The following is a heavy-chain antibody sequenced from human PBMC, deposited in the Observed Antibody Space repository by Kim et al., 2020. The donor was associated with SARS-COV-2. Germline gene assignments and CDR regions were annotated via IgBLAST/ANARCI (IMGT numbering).Heavy chain of an antibody. CDR1: GGTFSSYA. CDR3: ASKPFRGTTVCYYGMDV. CDR2: IIPIFGTA. V-gene: IGHV1-69*13. J-gene: IGHJ6*02. Sequence: SVKVSCKASGGTFSSYAISWVRQAPGQGLEWMGGIIPIFGTANYAQKFQGRVTITADESTSTAYMELSSLRSEDTAVYYCASKPFRGTTVCYYGMDVWGQGTTVTVSS. D-gene: IGHD1-1*01.